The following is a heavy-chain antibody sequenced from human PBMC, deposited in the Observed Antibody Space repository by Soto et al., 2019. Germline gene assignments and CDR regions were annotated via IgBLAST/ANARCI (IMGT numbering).Heavy chain of an antibody. D-gene: IGHD3-10*01. CDR1: GFTFSSHA. J-gene: IGHJ3*02. Sequence: QVQLVESGGGVVQPGRSLRLSCAASGFTFSSHAMHWVRQAPGKGLERVALIWYDGSNKYDADAVKGRSTIPRDNSKNTLYLQMDSVRVEGTAVYYCAKDGGDALRAMVRGAIMNAFGIWGQGTMVTVSS. CDR2: IWYDGSNK. CDR3: AKDGGDALRAMVRGAIMNAFGI. V-gene: IGHV3-33*06.